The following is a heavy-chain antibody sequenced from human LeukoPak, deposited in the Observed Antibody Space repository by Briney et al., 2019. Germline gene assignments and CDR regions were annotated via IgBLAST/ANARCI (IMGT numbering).Heavy chain of an antibody. J-gene: IGHJ4*02. D-gene: IGHD3-3*01. CDR2: IKSDGSST. Sequence: PGGSLRLSCAASGFTFSSYWMHWVRQAPGKGLVWVSHIKSDGSSTSYADSVKGRFTISRDNAKNSLYLQMSSLRAEDTAVYYCARVPGGLEWADFDYWGQGTLVTVSS. V-gene: IGHV3-74*01. CDR3: ARVPGGLEWADFDY. CDR1: GFTFSSYW.